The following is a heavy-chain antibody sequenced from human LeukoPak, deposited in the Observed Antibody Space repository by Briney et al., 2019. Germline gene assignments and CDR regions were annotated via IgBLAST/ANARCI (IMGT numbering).Heavy chain of an antibody. D-gene: IGHD3-3*01. J-gene: IGHJ4*02. CDR2: ITGGGGTT. CDR3: AWASYYDFWSGYYRGNDY. Sequence: GGSLRLSCAASGFTFSSYAMSWVRQAPGKALEWVSAITGGGGTTHYADSVKGRFTISRDNSKNTLYPQMNSLRAEDTAVYYCAWASYYDFWSGYYRGNDYWGQGTLVTVSS. CDR1: GFTFSSYA. V-gene: IGHV3-23*01.